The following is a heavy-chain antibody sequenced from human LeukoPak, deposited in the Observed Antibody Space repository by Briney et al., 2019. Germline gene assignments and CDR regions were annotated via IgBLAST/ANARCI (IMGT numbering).Heavy chain of an antibody. Sequence: GGSLRLSCPASGFTFSSYGMHWVRQAPGKGLEWVVVISYDGSNKYYAGSVKGRFTISRDNDKNSLYLQMNSLRAEDTAVYYCARVRWAATTRDAFDIWGQGTMVTASS. CDR2: ISYDGSNK. J-gene: IGHJ3*02. D-gene: IGHD4-23*01. CDR3: ARVRWAATTRDAFDI. V-gene: IGHV3-30*03. CDR1: GFTFSSYG.